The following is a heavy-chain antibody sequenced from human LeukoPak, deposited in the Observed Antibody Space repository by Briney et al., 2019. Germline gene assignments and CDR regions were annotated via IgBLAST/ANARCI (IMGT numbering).Heavy chain of an antibody. CDR1: GFTFSSYS. CDR3: AKGSREQLVRDYFDY. V-gene: IGHV3-23*01. CDR2: ISGSGGST. J-gene: IGHJ4*02. Sequence: GGSLRLSCAASGFTFSSYSMNWVRQAPGKGLEWVSAISGSGGSTYYADSVKGRFTISRDNSKNTLYLQMNSLRAEDTAVYYCAKGSREQLVRDYFDYWGQGTLVTVSS. D-gene: IGHD6-13*01.